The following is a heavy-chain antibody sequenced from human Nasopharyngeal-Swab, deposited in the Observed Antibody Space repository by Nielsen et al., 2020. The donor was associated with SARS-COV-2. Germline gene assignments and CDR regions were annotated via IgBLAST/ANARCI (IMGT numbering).Heavy chain of an antibody. CDR1: GGSFSSYH. CDR2: MKPSGIT. CDR3: AGHPADFDY. V-gene: IGHV4-34*01. Sequence: SETLSLTCSISGGSFSSYHWSWIRQPPGKGLEWIGEMKPSGITNYNPSLKSRVAISIDTSKNQFFLNLRSVTAADTAVYYCAGHPADFDYWGQGTLITVSS. J-gene: IGHJ4*02. D-gene: IGHD6-25*01.